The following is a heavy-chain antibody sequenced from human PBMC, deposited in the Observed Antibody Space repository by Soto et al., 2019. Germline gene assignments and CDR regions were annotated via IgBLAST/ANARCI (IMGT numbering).Heavy chain of an antibody. Sequence: SESLSLTCAVSGCSIRSSNWWWSWVRQSPGKGLEWIGEIYHSGSTNYNPSLESRLTISVDKAKNQFSLKLSSVTAADTAVYYCARVFYYYDSSGYLEVAYLDYWGQGTLVTVSS. J-gene: IGHJ4*02. CDR1: GCSIRSSNW. D-gene: IGHD3-22*01. V-gene: IGHV4-4*02. CDR3: ARVFYYYDSSGYLEVAYLDY. CDR2: IYHSGST.